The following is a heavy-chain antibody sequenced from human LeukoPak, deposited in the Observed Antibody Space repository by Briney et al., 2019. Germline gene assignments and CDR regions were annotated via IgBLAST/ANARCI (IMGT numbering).Heavy chain of an antibody. Sequence: GGSLRLSCAASGFTFSSYEMNWVRQAPGKGLEWVSYITRSGSTIYYADSVKGRFTISRDNAKNSLYLQMNSLRVEDTAVYYCARGGGATAVTMYFEYWGQGTLVTVTS. CDR2: ITRSGSTI. CDR3: ARGGGATAVTMYFEY. V-gene: IGHV3-48*03. CDR1: GFTFSSYE. J-gene: IGHJ4*02. D-gene: IGHD4-23*01.